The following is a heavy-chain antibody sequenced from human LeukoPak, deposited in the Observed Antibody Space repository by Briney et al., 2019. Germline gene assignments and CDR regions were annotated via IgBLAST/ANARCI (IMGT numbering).Heavy chain of an antibody. CDR3: ARVLSREGYFDY. CDR1: GYTFTNYG. D-gene: IGHD5-24*01. J-gene: IGHJ4*02. CDR2: ISGYNGDI. Sequence: ASVKVSCKASGYTFTNYGIYWVRQAPGQGLEWMGWISGYNGDINYAQRLQGRVTMTTDTSTSTAYMELRSLSSDDTAVYYCARVLSREGYFDYWGQGTLVTVSS. V-gene: IGHV1-18*01.